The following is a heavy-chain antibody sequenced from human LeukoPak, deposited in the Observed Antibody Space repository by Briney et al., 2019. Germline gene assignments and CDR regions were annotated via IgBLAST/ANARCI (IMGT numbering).Heavy chain of an antibody. J-gene: IGHJ4*02. Sequence: SETLSLTCAVSGVSITSYYWTWIRLPPGKGLEWIAYIYHTGGTNYNPSLSSRVTISVDTSKNQFSLKLSPVTAADTAFYCAAYRFRGDTHYFDYWGQGILVTVSS. CDR3: AYRFRGDTHYFDY. V-gene: IGHV4-59*01. D-gene: IGHD3-10*01. CDR1: GVSITSYY. CDR2: IYHTGGT.